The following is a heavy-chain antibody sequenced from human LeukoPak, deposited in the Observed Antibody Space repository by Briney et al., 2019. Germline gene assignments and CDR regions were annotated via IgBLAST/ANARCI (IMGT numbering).Heavy chain of an antibody. Sequence: KTGGSLRLSCAASGFTFSSYAMHWVRQAPGKGLEWVGRIKSKTDGGTTDYAAPVKGRFTISRDESKNTLYLQMNSLKSEDTAVYYCTTDQRFYYYGSGSYVSMDVWGKGTTVTISS. CDR3: TTDQRFYYYGSGSYVSMDV. J-gene: IGHJ6*03. D-gene: IGHD3-10*01. V-gene: IGHV3-15*01. CDR2: IKSKTDGGTT. CDR1: GFTFSSYA.